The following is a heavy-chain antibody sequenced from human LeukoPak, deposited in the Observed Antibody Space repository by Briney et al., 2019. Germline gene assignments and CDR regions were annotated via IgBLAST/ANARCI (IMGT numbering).Heavy chain of an antibody. V-gene: IGHV1-2*02. CDR3: ARVSVHYYGSGSYRYFDY. J-gene: IGHJ4*02. CDR1: GYTFTGYY. Sequence: ASVKVSCKASGYTFTGYYMHWVRQAPGQGLEWMGWISPNSGGTNYAQKFQGRVTMTRDTSISTAYMELSRLRSDDTAVYYCARVSVHYYGSGSYRYFDYWGQGTLVTVSS. CDR2: ISPNSGGT. D-gene: IGHD3-10*01.